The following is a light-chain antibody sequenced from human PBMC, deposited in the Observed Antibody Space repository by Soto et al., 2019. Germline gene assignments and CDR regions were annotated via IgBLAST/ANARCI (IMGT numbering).Light chain of an antibody. CDR2: DAS. V-gene: IGKV3-15*01. J-gene: IGKJ1*01. CDR1: QSVSSN. Sequence: EIVMTQSPATLSVSPGEGATLSCRASQSVSSNLAWYQLKPGQAPRLLIYDASTRATGIPAGFSGSGSGTEFTLTISSLQSEDFAVYYCQQYNNWPRTFGQGTKVEIK. CDR3: QQYNNWPRT.